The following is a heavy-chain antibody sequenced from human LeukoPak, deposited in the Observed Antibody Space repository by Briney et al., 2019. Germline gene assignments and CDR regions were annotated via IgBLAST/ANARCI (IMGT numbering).Heavy chain of an antibody. CDR3: ARETWSGYYKGFDY. V-gene: IGHV3-21*01. D-gene: IGHD3-3*01. CDR1: GFTFSSYS. J-gene: IGHJ4*02. Sequence: PGGSLRLSCAASGFTFSSYSMNWVRQAPGKGLEWVSSISSSGSYIYHADSVKGRFTISRDNAKNSLYLQMNSLRAEDTAVYYCARETWSGYYKGFDYWGQGTLVTVSS. CDR2: ISSSGSYI.